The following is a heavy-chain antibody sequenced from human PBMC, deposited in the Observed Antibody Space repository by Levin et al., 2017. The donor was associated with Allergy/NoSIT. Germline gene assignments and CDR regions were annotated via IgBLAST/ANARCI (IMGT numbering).Heavy chain of an antibody. V-gene: IGHV3-33*01. CDR2: IWYDGSNK. CDR1: GFTFSSYG. D-gene: IGHD4-23*01. J-gene: IGHJ4*02. Sequence: PGGSLRLSCAASGFTFSSYGMHWVRQAPGKGLEWVAVIWYDGSNKYYADSVKGRFTISRDNSKNTLYLQMNSLRAEDTAVYYCARDRVYGGNSVSHWGQGTLVTVSS. CDR3: ARDRVYGGNSVSH.